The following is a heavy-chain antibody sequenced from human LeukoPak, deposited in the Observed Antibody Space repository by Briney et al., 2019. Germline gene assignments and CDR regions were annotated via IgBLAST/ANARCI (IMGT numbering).Heavy chain of an antibody. D-gene: IGHD4-17*01. CDR1: GFTFSSYG. J-gene: IGHJ6*02. CDR2: ISYDGSNK. Sequence: PGRSLRLSCAASGFTFSSYGMHWVRQAPGKGLEWVAVISYDGSNKYYADSVKGRFTISRDNSKNTLYLQMNSLRAEDTAVYYCAKVGVRDYVVTSWGMDVWGQGTTVTVSS. CDR3: AKVGVRDYVVTSWGMDV. V-gene: IGHV3-30*18.